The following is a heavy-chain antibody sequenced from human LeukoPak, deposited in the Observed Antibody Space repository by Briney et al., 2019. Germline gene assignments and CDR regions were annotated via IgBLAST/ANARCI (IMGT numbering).Heavy chain of an antibody. CDR3: ARRRWGYYFDY. Sequence: KPSETLSLTCAVYGGSFSGYYWSWIRQPPGKGLEWIGEINHSGSTNYNPSLKSRVTISVDTSKNQFSLKLSSVTAADTAVYYCARRRWGYYFDYWGQGTLVTVSS. CDR2: INHSGST. V-gene: IGHV4-34*01. CDR1: GGSFSGYY. J-gene: IGHJ4*02. D-gene: IGHD1-26*01.